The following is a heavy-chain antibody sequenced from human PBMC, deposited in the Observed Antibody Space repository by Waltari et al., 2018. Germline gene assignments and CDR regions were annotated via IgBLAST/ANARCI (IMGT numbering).Heavy chain of an antibody. J-gene: IGHJ4*02. CDR3: AKDQSATTPRRWDY. D-gene: IGHD1-1*01. V-gene: IGHV3-23*01. CDR1: GLTFSTYA. CDR2: ISDSGGDI. Sequence: EVQLLESGGGLVQPGGSLRLPCEASGLTFSTYAVSWVRQVPGKGPEWVSSISDSGGDIYYADSVKGRFTISRDNSKDTVDLQMNSLRVEDTAVYYCAKDQSATTPRRWDYWGQGTVVSVSS.